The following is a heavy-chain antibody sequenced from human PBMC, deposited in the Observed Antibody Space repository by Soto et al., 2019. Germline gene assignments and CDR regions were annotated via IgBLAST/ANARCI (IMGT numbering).Heavy chain of an antibody. CDR2: INSDGSSTTI. Sequence: GGSLRLSCAASGFTFSSYWMHWVRQAPGKGLVWVSRINSDGSSTTIHYADSVKGRFTISRDNAKNSLYLQMNSLRDEDTPVYYCALRFLEWLFYPYYGMDVGGQGTTVTVSS. D-gene: IGHD3-3*01. V-gene: IGHV3-74*01. CDR1: GFTFSSYW. CDR3: ALRFLEWLFYPYYGMDV. J-gene: IGHJ6*02.